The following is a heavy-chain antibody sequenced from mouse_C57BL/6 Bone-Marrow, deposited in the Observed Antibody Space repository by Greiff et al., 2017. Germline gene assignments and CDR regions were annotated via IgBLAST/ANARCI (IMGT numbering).Heavy chain of an antibody. Sequence: VKLMESGPGILQSSQTLSLTCSFSGFSLSTSGMGVSWIRQPSGKGLEWLAHIYWDDDKRYNPSLKSLLTISKDTSRTQVFLKITSVDTADTATYYCALDSSGRAWFAYWGQGTLVTVSA. CDR2: IYWDDDK. CDR3: ALDSSGRAWFAY. CDR1: GFSLSTSGMG. V-gene: IGHV8-12*01. J-gene: IGHJ3*01. D-gene: IGHD3-2*02.